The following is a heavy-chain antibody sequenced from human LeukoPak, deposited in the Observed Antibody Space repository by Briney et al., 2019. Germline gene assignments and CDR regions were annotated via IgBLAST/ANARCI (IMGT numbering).Heavy chain of an antibody. D-gene: IGHD5-24*01. V-gene: IGHV4-39*07. J-gene: IGHJ4*02. Sequence: SETLSLTCTVSGGSISSSSYYWGWIRQPPGKGLEWIGEINHSGSTNYNPSLKSRVTISVDTSKNQFSLKLSSVTAADTAVYYCADGYNSGYWGQGTLVTVSS. CDR1: GGSISSSSYY. CDR2: INHSGST. CDR3: ADGYNSGY.